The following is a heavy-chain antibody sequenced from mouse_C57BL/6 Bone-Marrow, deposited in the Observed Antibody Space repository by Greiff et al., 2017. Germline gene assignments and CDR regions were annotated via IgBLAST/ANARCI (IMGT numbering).Heavy chain of an antibody. CDR2: IYPGSGST. CDR3: AREELRLRWYFDV. D-gene: IGHD2-4*01. V-gene: IGHV1-55*01. CDR1: GYTFTSYW. Sequence: QVQLKQPGAELVKPGASVKMSCKASGYTFTSYWITWVKQRPGQGLEWIGDIYPGSGSTNYNEKFKSKATLTVDTSSSTAYMQLSSLTSEDSAVYYCAREELRLRWYFDVWGTGTTVTVSS. J-gene: IGHJ1*03.